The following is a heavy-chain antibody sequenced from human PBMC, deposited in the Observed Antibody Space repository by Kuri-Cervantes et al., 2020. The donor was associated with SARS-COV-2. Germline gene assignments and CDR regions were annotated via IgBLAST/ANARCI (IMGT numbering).Heavy chain of an antibody. V-gene: IGHV1-8*01. CDR3: ARSPQRLYYDYVWGSPTSGPIDY. CDR1: GYTFTSYD. J-gene: IGHJ4*02. Sequence: ASVKVSCKASGYTFTSYDINWVRQATGQGLEWMGWMNPNSGNTGYAQKFQGRVTMTRDTSISTAYMELSSLRSEDTAVYYCARSPQRLYYDYVWGSPTSGPIDYWGQGTLVTVSS. CDR2: MNPNSGNT. D-gene: IGHD3-16*01.